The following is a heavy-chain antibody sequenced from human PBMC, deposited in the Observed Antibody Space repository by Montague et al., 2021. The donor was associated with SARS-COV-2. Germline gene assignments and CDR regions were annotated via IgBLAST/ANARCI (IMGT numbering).Heavy chain of an antibody. D-gene: IGHD3-10*01. J-gene: IGHJ6*02. CDR1: GFSLSTSGMC. CDR2: IDWDDDK. CDR3: ARTAGTDYTGYYYYAMDV. Sequence: PPLVKPIQTLTLTCTFSGFSLSTSGMCVSWIRQPPGKALEWLARIDWDDDKYYSTSLKTRLTISKDTSKNQVVLTMTNMDPVDTATYYCARTAGTDYTGYYYYAMDVWGQGTTVTVSS. V-gene: IGHV2-70*11.